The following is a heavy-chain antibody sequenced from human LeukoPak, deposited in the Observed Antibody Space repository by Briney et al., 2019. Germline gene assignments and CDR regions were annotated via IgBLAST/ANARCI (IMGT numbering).Heavy chain of an antibody. CDR3: AKDQYSASMDV. V-gene: IGHV3-30*18. D-gene: IGHD2-21*01. CDR2: ISYDGSNK. J-gene: IGHJ6*02. Sequence: PGGSLRLSCAASGFTFSSYGMHWVRQAPGKGLEWVAGISYDGSNKYYADSVKGRFTISRDNSKNTLYLQMNSLRAEDTAVYYCAKDQYSASMDVWGQGPTVTVSS. CDR1: GFTFSSYG.